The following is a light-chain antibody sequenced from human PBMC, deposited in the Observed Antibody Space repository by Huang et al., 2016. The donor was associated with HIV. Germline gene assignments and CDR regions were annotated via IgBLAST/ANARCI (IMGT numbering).Light chain of an antibody. CDR1: QSLLHTTGQHR. J-gene: IGKJ2*01. V-gene: IGKV2-28*01. CDR3: MQGLQTPPT. CDR2: LGS. Sequence: DIVMTQSPLSLPVAPGQPASISCKSSQSLLHTTGQHRLDGYLQKTGRAPQLLIYLGSNRASGVPDRFTGSGSGSDFTLEISRVEADDVGIYYCMQGLQTPPTFGQGTKLEI.